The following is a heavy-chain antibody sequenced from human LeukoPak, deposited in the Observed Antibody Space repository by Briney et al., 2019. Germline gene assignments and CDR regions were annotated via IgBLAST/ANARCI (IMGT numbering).Heavy chain of an antibody. D-gene: IGHD3-9*01. Sequence: GASVKVSCKASGYTFTCYDINWVRQATGQGLEWMGWMNPNSGNTGYAQKFQGRVTMTRNTSISTAYMELSSLRSEDTAVYYCARGPYDILTGYPDAFDIWGQGTMVTVSS. J-gene: IGHJ3*02. V-gene: IGHV1-8*01. CDR1: GYTFTCYD. CDR2: MNPNSGNT. CDR3: ARGPYDILTGYPDAFDI.